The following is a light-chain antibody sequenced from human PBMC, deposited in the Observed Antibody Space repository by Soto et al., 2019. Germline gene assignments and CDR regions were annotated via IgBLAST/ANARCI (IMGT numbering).Light chain of an antibody. CDR2: ASS. V-gene: IGKV3-20*01. CDR1: QSRGSNF. Sequence: EIVLTQSPGTLSLSPWERAALSCKTSQSRGSNFLAWYQHKPGQAPRLLIYASSNRATGIPDRFSGSASGTDFTLPLNRLEPEDFAVYYCQLYGISPHIGQGTRLQIK. J-gene: IGKJ5*01. CDR3: QLYGISPH.